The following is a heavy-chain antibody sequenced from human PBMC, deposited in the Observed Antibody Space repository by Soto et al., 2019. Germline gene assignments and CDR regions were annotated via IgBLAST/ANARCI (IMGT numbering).Heavy chain of an antibody. J-gene: IGHJ5*02. CDR3: VRIRYQLPSSVLWLDP. CDR1: GGFLSESY. CDR2: INHVART. V-gene: IGHV4-34*01. Sequence: SDTLSLTCAVYGGFLSESYWTWISQPPGKRLEWIGEINHVARTNYHPPLKIPVTMSVDTSQNQFSLRLISVTAADTAMYFCVRIRYQLPSSVLWLDPWGQGTPVTVSS. D-gene: IGHD3-16*01.